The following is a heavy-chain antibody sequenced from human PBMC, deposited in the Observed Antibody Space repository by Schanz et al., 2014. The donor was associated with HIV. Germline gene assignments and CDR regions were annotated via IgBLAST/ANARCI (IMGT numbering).Heavy chain of an antibody. CDR1: GFSFSYYG. D-gene: IGHD2-15*01. V-gene: IGHV3-21*02. CDR3: AREDCSGGSCFSNYYYYAMDV. Sequence: EVQLVESGGRLVKPGGSLRLSCAASGFSFSYYGMNWVRQAPGKGLEWVSSISSSGTYIHYADSVKGRFTISRDNAKNSLYLHMSSLRAEDTAVYYCAREDCSGGSCFSNYYYYAMDVWGQGTTVTVSS. CDR2: ISSSGTYI. J-gene: IGHJ6*02.